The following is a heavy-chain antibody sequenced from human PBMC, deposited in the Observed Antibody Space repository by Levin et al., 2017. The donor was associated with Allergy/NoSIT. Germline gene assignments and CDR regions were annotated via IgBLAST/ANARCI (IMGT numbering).Heavy chain of an antibody. CDR2: FNPSGGRT. V-gene: IGHV1-46*03. D-gene: IGHD1-26*01. J-gene: IGHJ4*02. CDR1: GYTFTSYY. Sequence: ASVKVSCKASGYTFTSYYIHWVRQAPGQGLEWMGIFNPSGGRTTYAQKFQGRVTMTRDTSTSTVYMELSSLRSEDTALYYCARILEVGSSDFWGQGTLVTVSS. CDR3: ARILEVGSSDF.